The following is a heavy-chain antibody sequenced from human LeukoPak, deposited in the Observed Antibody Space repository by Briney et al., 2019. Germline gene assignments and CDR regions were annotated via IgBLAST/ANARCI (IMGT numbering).Heavy chain of an antibody. CDR1: GYTLTELS. CDR2: FDPEDGET. V-gene: IGHV1-24*01. J-gene: IGHJ5*02. Sequence: ASVKVSCKVSGYTLTELSMHCVRQAPGKGLEWMGGFDPEDGETIYAQKFQGRVTMTRDTSISTAYMELSRLRSDDTAVYYCARGLEDYGDYAWGQGTLVTVSS. CDR3: ARGLEDYGDYA. D-gene: IGHD4-17*01.